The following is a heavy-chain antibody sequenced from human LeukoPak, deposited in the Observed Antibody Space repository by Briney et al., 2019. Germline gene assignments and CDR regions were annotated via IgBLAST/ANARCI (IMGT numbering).Heavy chain of an antibody. J-gene: IGHJ4*02. Sequence: SETLSLTCTVSGGSISSYYWSWIRQPPGKGLEWIGYIYYSGSTDYNPSLKSRVTISVDTSKNQFSLKLSSVTAADTAVYYCVRDRELAYWGQGILVTVSS. CDR3: VRDRELAY. CDR1: GGSISSYY. V-gene: IGHV4-59*01. CDR2: IYYSGST. D-gene: IGHD1-1*01.